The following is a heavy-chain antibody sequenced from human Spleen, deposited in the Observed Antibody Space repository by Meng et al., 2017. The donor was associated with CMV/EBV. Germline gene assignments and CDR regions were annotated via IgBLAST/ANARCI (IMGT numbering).Heavy chain of an antibody. CDR3: AREQRFYNVLSGYSPAHYFDS. CDR2: INEDGSEK. D-gene: IGHD3-3*01. J-gene: IGHJ4*02. V-gene: IGHV3-7*01. CDR1: GFIFSSYS. Sequence: GGSLRLSCAASGFIFSSYSMNWVRQAPGKGLEWVANINEDGSEKYYVDSVKGRFTISRDNAKNSLYLQMNSLRAEDTAVYYCAREQRFYNVLSGYSPAHYFDSWGQGTLVTVSS.